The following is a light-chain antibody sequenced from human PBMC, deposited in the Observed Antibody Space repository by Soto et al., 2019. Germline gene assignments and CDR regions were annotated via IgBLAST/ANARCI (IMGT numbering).Light chain of an antibody. CDR3: MQGTQWPYT. J-gene: IGKJ2*01. V-gene: IGKV2-30*01. Sequence: DVVMTQSPLILPVTLGQPASISCTSRQSLIYSAGITYLSCFQQRPGQSPRLLFYLVSNRDSGVTDRFNGSGQGPEFTLKISRVDAEDVRVYHCMQGTQWPYTFGQGTKLEIK. CDR1: QSLIYSAGITY. CDR2: LVS.